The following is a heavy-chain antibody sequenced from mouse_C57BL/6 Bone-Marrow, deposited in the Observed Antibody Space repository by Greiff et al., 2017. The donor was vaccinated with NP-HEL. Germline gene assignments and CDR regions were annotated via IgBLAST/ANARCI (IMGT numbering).Heavy chain of an antibody. J-gene: IGHJ2*01. Sequence: QVQLQQSGAELVKPGASVKLSCKASGYTFTSYWMHWVKQRPGQGLEWIGMIHPNSGSTNYNEKFQSKATLTVDKSSSTAYMQLSSLTSEDSAVNYCARGAGTRFDYWGQGTTLTVSS. CDR2: IHPNSGST. D-gene: IGHD4-1*01. CDR3: ARGAGTRFDY. V-gene: IGHV1-64*01. CDR1: GYTFTSYW.